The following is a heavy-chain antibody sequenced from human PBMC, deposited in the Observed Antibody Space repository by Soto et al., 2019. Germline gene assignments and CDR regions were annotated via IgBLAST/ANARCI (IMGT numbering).Heavy chain of an antibody. D-gene: IGHD6-6*01. CDR1: GYTFTGYY. Sequence: AAVKVSCKASGYTFTGYYMHWVRQAPGQGXEWMGWINPNSGGTNYAQKFQGWVTMTRVTSISTAYMELSRLRSDDTAVYYCARGEYSSSSAENYYYYYGMDVWGQGTTVTVSS. V-gene: IGHV1-2*04. J-gene: IGHJ6*02. CDR2: INPNSGGT. CDR3: ARGEYSSSSAENYYYYYGMDV.